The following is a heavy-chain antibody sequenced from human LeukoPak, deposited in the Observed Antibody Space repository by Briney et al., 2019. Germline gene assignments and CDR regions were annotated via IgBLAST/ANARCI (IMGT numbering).Heavy chain of an antibody. D-gene: IGHD3-10*01. CDR1: GGTFSSYA. CDR3: AREFYGSGSYSYYYYGMDV. CDR2: IIPILGIA. J-gene: IGHJ6*02. Sequence: SVKVSCKASGGTFSSYAISWVRQAPGQGLEWMGRIIPILGIANYAQKFQGRVTITADKSTSTAYMELSSLRSEDTAVYYCAREFYGSGSYSYYYYGMDVWGQGTTVTVSS. V-gene: IGHV1-69*04.